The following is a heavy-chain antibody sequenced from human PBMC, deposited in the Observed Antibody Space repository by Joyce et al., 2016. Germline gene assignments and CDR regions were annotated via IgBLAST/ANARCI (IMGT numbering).Heavy chain of an antibody. J-gene: IGHJ6*02. Sequence: QLQLQESGPGLVKPWETLSLTCTVSGDSISDRNYYWGWIRQPAGKGLEYIGTIYYNGSTYYNPSLKSRVTISVDTSKNKFSLNLSSATAADTALYYCARRVPRVGMDVWGQGITVTVSS. V-gene: IGHV4-39*01. CDR2: IYYNGST. CDR3: ARRVPRVGMDV. CDR1: GDSISDRNYY.